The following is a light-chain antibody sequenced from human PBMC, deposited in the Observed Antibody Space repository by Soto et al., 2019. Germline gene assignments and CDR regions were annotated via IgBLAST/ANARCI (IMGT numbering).Light chain of an antibody. CDR2: AAS. V-gene: IGKV3-15*01. CDR1: QSVATN. J-gene: IGKJ4*01. Sequence: EMVVTQSPATLSVSPGERATLSCRASQSVATNLAWYQQKPGQAPRLLIYAASTRATGMPARFSGSGSGTEFTLTISSLQSEDVAVYYCQQYDNWPRTFGGGTKVDIK. CDR3: QQYDNWPRT.